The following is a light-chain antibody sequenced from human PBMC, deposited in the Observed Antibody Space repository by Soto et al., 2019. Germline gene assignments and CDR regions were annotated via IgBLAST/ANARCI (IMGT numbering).Light chain of an antibody. CDR2: TAS. Sequence: DIVMTQSPDSLAVSLGERATINCKSSQTILHTSSKKNYLAWYQQKPGKAPRLLIYTASTLESGVPSRFSASGSGTEFTLTISSLHPDDFATYYCQEYNNYWTFGQGTKVDIK. CDR1: QTILHTSSKKNY. J-gene: IGKJ1*01. CDR3: QEYNNYWT. V-gene: IGKV4-1*01.